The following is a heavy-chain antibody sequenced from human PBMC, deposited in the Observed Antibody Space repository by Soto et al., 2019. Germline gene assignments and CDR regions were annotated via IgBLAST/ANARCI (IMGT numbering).Heavy chain of an antibody. J-gene: IGHJ1*01. D-gene: IGHD2-2*01. CDR3: SRDDRISAICYVSH. V-gene: IGHV1-18*01. CDR1: CSTFPSSG. CDR2: SSAYNGNT. Sequence: EKLSCKGACSTFPSSGSSRVRQAPRQKIEWMGWSSAYNGNTNYAQKLQGRVTMTTDTSTSTAYMELRSLSFDDTAAYYFSRDDRISAICYVSHWG.